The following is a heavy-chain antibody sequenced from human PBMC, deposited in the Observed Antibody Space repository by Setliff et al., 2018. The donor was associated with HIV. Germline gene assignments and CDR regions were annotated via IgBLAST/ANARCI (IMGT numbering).Heavy chain of an antibody. CDR2: ISYKGD. CDR3: VKGLYVVDY. Sequence: GGSLRLSCAASGFIFSDFAMTWVRQVPGEGLEWVSTISYKGDDYADSVRGRFTISRDNSKSTLYLRMNSLKAEDTAMYYCVKGLYVVDYWGQGTLVTVSS. CDR1: GFIFSDFA. D-gene: IGHD2-15*01. V-gene: IGHV3-23*01. J-gene: IGHJ4*02.